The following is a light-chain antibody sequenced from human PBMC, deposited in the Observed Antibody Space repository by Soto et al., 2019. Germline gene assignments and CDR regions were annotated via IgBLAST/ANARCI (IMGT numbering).Light chain of an antibody. CDR1: QSVSSIY. Sequence: EIVLTQSPGTLSLSPGERATLSCRASQSVSSIYLAWYQQKPGQAPRLLIYGASSRATGIPDRFSGSGSGTDFTLTISRLEPEDFAVYYCQQYDDSRWTFGQGTKVEIK. CDR3: QQYDDSRWT. V-gene: IGKV3-20*01. J-gene: IGKJ1*01. CDR2: GAS.